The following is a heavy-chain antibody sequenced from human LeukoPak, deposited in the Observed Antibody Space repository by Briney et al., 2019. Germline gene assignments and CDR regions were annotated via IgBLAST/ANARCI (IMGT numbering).Heavy chain of an antibody. CDR3: ARDDLGYCNGGSCYSLFDY. CDR2: ISAYNGNT. V-gene: IGHV1-18*01. Sequence: ASVKVSSMASGYTFTGYGISWVRQAPGQGLEWMGWISAYNGNTNYARKLQDRVTMTTDTSTSTAYMELRSLKSDDTAVYYCARDDLGYCNGGSCYSLFDYWGQGTLVTVSS. J-gene: IGHJ4*02. D-gene: IGHD2-15*01. CDR1: GYTFTGYG.